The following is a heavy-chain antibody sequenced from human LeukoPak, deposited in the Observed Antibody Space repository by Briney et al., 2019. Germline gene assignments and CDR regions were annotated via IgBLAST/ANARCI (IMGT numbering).Heavy chain of an antibody. CDR2: IYTSGST. V-gene: IGHV4-4*07. CDR3: ARGPDIVVVPAADLNWFDP. CDR1: GGSISSYY. J-gene: IGHJ5*02. D-gene: IGHD2-2*01. Sequence: PETLSHTCTGSGGSISSYYWSWMRQPPGKGLEWIGRIYTSGSTNYNTSLTHRDTTSVDASKNRCSPQLSSVTAADTAVYYCARGPDIVVVPAADLNWFDPWGEGTLVTVSS.